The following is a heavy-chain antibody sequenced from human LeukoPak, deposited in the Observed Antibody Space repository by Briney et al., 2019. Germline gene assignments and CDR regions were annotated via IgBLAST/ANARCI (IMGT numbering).Heavy chain of an antibody. Sequence: GGSLRLSCAASGFTFSSYAMSWVRQAPGKGLEWVSGISGNGGSTNYADSVKGRLTISRDNSKNTVYLQMNSLRVEDTAVYYCAKGEFDSGWKFDYWGQGTRVTVSS. V-gene: IGHV3-23*01. D-gene: IGHD5-12*01. J-gene: IGHJ4*02. CDR2: ISGNGGST. CDR1: GFTFSSYA. CDR3: AKGEFDSGWKFDY.